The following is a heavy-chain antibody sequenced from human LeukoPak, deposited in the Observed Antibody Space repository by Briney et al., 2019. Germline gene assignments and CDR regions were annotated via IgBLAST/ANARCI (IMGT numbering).Heavy chain of an antibody. Sequence: SETLSLTCTVSGGSISSYYLSWIRQPAGKGLEWIGRIYTSGSTNYNPSLKSRVTMSVDTSKNQFSLKLSSVTAADTAVYYCARDSMVRGVIIMAVAFDIWGQGTMVTVSS. CDR3: ARDSMVRGVIIMAVAFDI. CDR1: GGSISSYY. V-gene: IGHV4-4*07. D-gene: IGHD3-10*01. CDR2: IYTSGST. J-gene: IGHJ3*02.